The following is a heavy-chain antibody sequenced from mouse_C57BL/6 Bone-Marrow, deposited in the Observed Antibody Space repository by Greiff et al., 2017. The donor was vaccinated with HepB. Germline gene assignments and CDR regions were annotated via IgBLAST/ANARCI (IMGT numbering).Heavy chain of an antibody. V-gene: IGHV5-6*01. D-gene: IGHD4-1*01. CDR1: GFTFSSYG. CDR2: ISSGGSYT. CDR3: ARRRDNWEAWFAY. J-gene: IGHJ3*01. Sequence: EVQRVESGGDLVKPGGSLKLSCAASGFTFSSYGMSWVRQTPDKRLEWVATISSGGSYTYYPESVKGRFTISRDNAKNTLYLQMSSLKSEDTAMYYCARRRDNWEAWFAYGGQGTLVTVSA.